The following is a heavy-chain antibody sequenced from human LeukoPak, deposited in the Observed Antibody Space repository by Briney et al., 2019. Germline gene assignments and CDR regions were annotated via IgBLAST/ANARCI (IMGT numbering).Heavy chain of an antibody. D-gene: IGHD3-22*01. Sequence: GASVKVSCKASGFTFTSSAMQWVRQARGQRLEWIGWIVVGSGNTNYAQEFQERVTITRDMSTSTAYMELSSLRSEDTAVYYCAAAYSMIASRYAFDIWGQGTMVTVSS. V-gene: IGHV1-58*02. J-gene: IGHJ3*02. CDR3: AAAYSMIASRYAFDI. CDR2: IVVGSGNT. CDR1: GFTFTSSA.